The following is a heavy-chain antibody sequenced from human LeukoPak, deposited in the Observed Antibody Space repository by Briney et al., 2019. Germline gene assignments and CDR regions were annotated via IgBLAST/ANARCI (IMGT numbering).Heavy chain of an antibody. D-gene: IGHD3-16*01. CDR1: GYSFTSDD. CDR3: AGGGGHP. CDR2: MNPNSGNT. Sequence: ASVNVSCKASGYSFTSDDMNCVRQAPGQGLEWMGWMNPNSGNTGYAQKFQGRLTITRNTSISTVYMELSSLRSEDTAVYYCAGGGGHPWGQGTLVTVSS. V-gene: IGHV1-8*01. J-gene: IGHJ4*02.